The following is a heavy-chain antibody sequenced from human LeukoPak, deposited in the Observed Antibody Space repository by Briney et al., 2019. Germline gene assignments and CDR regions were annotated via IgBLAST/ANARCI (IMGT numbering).Heavy chain of an antibody. D-gene: IGHD6-19*01. CDR2: IYHSGST. J-gene: IGHJ4*02. Sequence: PSETLSLTCAVSGYSISSGYYWGWMRQPPGKGLEWIGSIYHSGSTYYNPSLKSRVTISVDTSKNQFSLKLSSVTAADTAVYYCAREPFGSSYYFNYWGQGTLVTVSS. CDR1: GYSISSGYY. V-gene: IGHV4-38-2*02. CDR3: AREPFGSSYYFNY.